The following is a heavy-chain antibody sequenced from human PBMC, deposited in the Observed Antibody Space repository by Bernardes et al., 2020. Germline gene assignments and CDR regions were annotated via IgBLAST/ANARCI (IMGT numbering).Heavy chain of an antibody. Sequence: ETLSLTCTVSGGSISSYYWSWIRQPPGKGLEWIGYIYYSGSTNYNPSLKSRVTISVDTSKNQFSLKLSSVTAADTAVYYCARGPAVFDYWGQGTLVTVSS. V-gene: IGHV4-59*01. J-gene: IGHJ4*02. CDR1: GGSISSYY. CDR2: IYYSGST. CDR3: ARGPAVFDY.